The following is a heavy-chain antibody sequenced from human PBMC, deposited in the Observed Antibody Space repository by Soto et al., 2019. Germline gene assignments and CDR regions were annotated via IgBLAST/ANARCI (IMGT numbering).Heavy chain of an antibody. CDR3: ARQVCSGGSCYSGHGGMDV. Sequence: LSLTCTVSGGSISSSSYYWGWIRQPPGKGLEWIGSIYYSGSTYYNPSLKSRVTISVDTSKNQFSLKLSSVTAADTAVYYCARQVCSGGSCYSGHGGMDVWGQGTTVTVSS. D-gene: IGHD2-15*01. CDR1: GGSISSSSYY. J-gene: IGHJ6*02. CDR2: IYYSGST. V-gene: IGHV4-39*01.